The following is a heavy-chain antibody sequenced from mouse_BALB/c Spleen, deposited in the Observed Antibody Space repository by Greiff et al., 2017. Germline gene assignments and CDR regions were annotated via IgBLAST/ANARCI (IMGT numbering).Heavy chain of an antibody. J-gene: IGHJ2*01. D-gene: IGHD2-2*01. CDR1: GYTFTSYT. Sequence: EVQLQQSAAELARPGASVKMSCKASGYTFTSYTMHWVKQSHVKSLEWIGRINPYNGATSYNQNFKDKASLTVDKSSSTAYMELHSLTSEDSAVYYCARSRLYGYDGFDYWGQGTTLTVSS. CDR3: ARSRLYGYDGFDY. CDR2: INPYNGAT. V-gene: IGHV1-34*02.